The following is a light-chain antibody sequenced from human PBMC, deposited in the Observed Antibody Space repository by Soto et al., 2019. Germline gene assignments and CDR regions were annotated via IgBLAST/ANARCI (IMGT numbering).Light chain of an antibody. CDR3: SSYTRGSSVI. V-gene: IGLV2-14*03. J-gene: IGLJ2*01. CDR1: SSDIDAYSY. CDR2: DVN. Sequence: QSVLTQPASVSGSPGQSIAISCTGTSSDIDAYSYVSWYQQHPGKIPKLIVFDVNYRPSGVSSRFSGSKSGNTASLTISGRQAEEEADYYCSSYTRGSSVIFGGGTKLTVL.